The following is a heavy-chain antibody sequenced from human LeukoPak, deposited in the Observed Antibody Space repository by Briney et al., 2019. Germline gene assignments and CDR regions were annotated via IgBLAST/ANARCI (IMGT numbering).Heavy chain of an antibody. V-gene: IGHV4-59*08. CDR2: IYYSGST. D-gene: IGHD3-10*01. CDR3: ARHILSHAFDI. J-gene: IGHJ3*02. Sequence: SETLSLTCTVSGGSISSYYWSWIRQPPGKGLEWIGYIYYSGSTNYNPSLKSRVTISVDTSKNQFSLKLSSVTAADTAVYYCARHILSHAFDIWGQGTMVTVSS. CDR1: GGSISSYY.